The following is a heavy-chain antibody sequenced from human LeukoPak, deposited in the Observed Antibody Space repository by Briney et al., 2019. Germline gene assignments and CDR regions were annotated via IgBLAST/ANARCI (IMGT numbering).Heavy chain of an antibody. D-gene: IGHD4-17*01. J-gene: IGHJ4*02. CDR2: ISGSGGST. CDR1: GFTFYTYA. V-gene: IGHV3-23*01. Sequence: GGSLRLSCAASGFTFYTYAMTWVRQAPGKGLDWVSAISGSGGSTYYADSVKGRFTISRDNSKNTLYLQMNSLRAEDTAVYYCAKGYHADYFFDYWGQGTMVTDSS. CDR3: AKGYHADYFFDY.